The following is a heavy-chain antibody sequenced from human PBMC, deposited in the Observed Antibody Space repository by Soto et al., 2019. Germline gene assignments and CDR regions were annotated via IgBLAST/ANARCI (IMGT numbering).Heavy chain of an antibody. CDR3: ASSRGPNDCSGGSCYDNWFDP. CDR1: GYTFTSYG. CDR2: ISAYNGNT. D-gene: IGHD2-15*01. J-gene: IGHJ5*02. V-gene: IGHV1-18*01. Sequence: ASVKVSCKASGYTFTSYGISWVRQAPGQGLEWMGWISAYNGNTNYAQKLQGRVTMTTDTSTSTAYMELRSLRSDDTAVYYCASSRGPNDCSGGSCYDNWFDPWGQGTLVTVSS.